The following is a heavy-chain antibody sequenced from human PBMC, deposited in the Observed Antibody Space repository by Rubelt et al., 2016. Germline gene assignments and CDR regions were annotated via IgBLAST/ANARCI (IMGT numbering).Heavy chain of an antibody. CDR1: GYIFTNYG. Sequence: QVQLVQSGPEVKKPGASVKVSCKASGYIFTNYGVHWVRPAPGQGIEWIGWISALNGNTKLAEKFRDRVRMTKEASTSTAHMELRGLRADDTAVFYCAREVGTNYFDYWGQGSLVTVSS. V-gene: IGHV1-18*01. J-gene: IGHJ4*02. D-gene: IGHD1-7*01. CDR3: AREVGTNYFDY. CDR2: ISALNGNT.